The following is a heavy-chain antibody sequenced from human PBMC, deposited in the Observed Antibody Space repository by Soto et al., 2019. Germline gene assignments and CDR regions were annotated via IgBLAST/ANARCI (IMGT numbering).Heavy chain of an antibody. J-gene: IGHJ6*02. CDR1: GGTFSTSA. CDR3: ARDNDRPQLGGNYYYILDV. Sequence: QVQLEQSGAEVKKAGSSVKVSCKASGGTFSTSAISWVRQAPGQGLEWMGGIMPIFRTPDYAQKFQGRVTVSADESTSTAYMELSGLRSDDTAVYYCARDNDRPQLGGNYYYILDVWGQGTTITVSS. V-gene: IGHV1-69*12. D-gene: IGHD2-8*01. CDR2: IMPIFRTP.